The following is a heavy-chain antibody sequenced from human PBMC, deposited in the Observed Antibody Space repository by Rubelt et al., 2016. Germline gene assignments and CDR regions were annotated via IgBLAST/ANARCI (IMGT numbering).Heavy chain of an antibody. CDR3: AASIAAPGGFDY. CDR2: ISGSGGST. V-gene: IGHV3-23*04. J-gene: IGHJ4*02. CDR1: GFTFSSYA. D-gene: IGHD6-13*01. Sequence: EVQLVESGGGLVKPGGSLRLSCAASGFTFSSYAMSWVRQAPGKGLEWVSAISGSGGSTYYADSVKGRFTISRDNSKNTLYLQMNSLKTEDTGVYYCAASIAAPGGFDYWGQGTLITVSS.